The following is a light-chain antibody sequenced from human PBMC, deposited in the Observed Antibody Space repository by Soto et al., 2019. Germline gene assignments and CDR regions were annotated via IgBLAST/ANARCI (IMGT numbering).Light chain of an antibody. CDR1: SSNIGNNA. CDR2: YDD. J-gene: IGLJ2*01. CDR3: AAGDDSLNGVV. V-gene: IGLV1-36*01. Sequence: QSVLTQPPSVSEAPRQRVTISCSGSSSNIGNNAVNWYQQLPGKAPKLLIYYDDLLPSGVSDRFSGYKSGTSASLAISGLQSEDEADYSCAAGDDSLNGVVFGGGTKLTLL.